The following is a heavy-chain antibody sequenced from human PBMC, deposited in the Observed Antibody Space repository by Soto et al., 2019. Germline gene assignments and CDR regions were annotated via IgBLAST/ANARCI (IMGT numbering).Heavy chain of an antibody. V-gene: IGHV3-11*05. CDR3: ARDLSAAAGDYYYGMDV. Sequence: PGGSLRLSCATSEFTVSAYYMAWLRQAPGKGLEWISYISGGSTGYADSVKGRFTISRDNAKNSLYLQMNSLRAEDTALYYCARDLSAAAGDYYYGMDVWGQGTTVTVSS. J-gene: IGHJ6*02. D-gene: IGHD6-13*01. CDR2: ISGGST. CDR1: EFTVSAYY.